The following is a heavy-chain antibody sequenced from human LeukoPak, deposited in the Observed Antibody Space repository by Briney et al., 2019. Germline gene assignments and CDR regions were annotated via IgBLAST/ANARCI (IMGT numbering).Heavy chain of an antibody. J-gene: IGHJ4*02. V-gene: IGHV3-11*04. Sequence: GGSLTLSCAASGCTFSDYYISWIRQPPAQGLGLVSYISSSCSTIYYADSVKGRFTISSDNAKNSLYLQMNSLRGEDTAVYYCARGERWIQLRGDYFDYWGQGTLVTVSS. CDR1: GCTFSDYY. CDR3: ARGERWIQLRGDYFDY. CDR2: ISSSCSTI. D-gene: IGHD5-24*01.